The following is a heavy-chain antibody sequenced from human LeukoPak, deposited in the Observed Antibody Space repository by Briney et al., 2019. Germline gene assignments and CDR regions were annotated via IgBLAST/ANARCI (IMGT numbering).Heavy chain of an antibody. D-gene: IGHD2-2*01. CDR1: GFTFSSYS. CDR2: ISSSSSYI. CDR3: ARGRPSYCSSTSCTQPPFY. V-gene: IGHV3-21*01. J-gene: IGHJ4*02. Sequence: PGGSLRLSCAASGFTFSSYSMNWVRQAPGKGLEWVSSISSSSSYIYYADSVKGRFTISRDNAKNSLYLQMNSLRAEDTAVYYCARGRPSYCSSTSCTQPPFYWGQGTLVTVSS.